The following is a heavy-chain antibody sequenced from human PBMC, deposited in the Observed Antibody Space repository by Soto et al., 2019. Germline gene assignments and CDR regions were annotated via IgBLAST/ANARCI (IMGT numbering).Heavy chain of an antibody. J-gene: IGHJ4*02. Sequence: PSETLSLTCAVSGGSISSSDWSSWVRQPPGKGLEWIGEIYHSGSTNYNPSLKSRVTISVDKSKNQFSLKLSSVTAADTAVYYCARKIAEAAGTFDYWGQGTLVTVSS. D-gene: IGHD6-13*01. CDR1: GGSISSSDW. CDR3: ARKIAEAAGTFDY. V-gene: IGHV4-4*02. CDR2: IYHSGST.